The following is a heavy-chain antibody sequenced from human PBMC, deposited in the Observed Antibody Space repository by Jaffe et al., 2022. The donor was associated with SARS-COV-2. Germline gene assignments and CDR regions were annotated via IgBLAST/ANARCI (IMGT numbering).Heavy chain of an antibody. CDR3: ARDAYCGGDCYPDY. CDR1: GFTFSSYS. D-gene: IGHD2-21*02. V-gene: IGHV3-21*01. J-gene: IGHJ4*02. Sequence: EVQLVESGGGLVKPGGSLRLSCAASGFTFSSYSMNWVRQAPGKGLEWVSSISSSSSYIYYADSVKGRFTISRDNAKNSLYLQMNSLRAEDTAVYYCARDAYCGGDCYPDYWGQGTLVTVSS. CDR2: ISSSSSYI.